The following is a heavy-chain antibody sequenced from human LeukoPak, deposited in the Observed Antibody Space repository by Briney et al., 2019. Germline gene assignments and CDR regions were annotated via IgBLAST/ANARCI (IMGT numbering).Heavy chain of an antibody. V-gene: IGHV3-23*01. Sequence: SGGSLRLSCAASGFTFSSYAMSWVRQAPGKGLEWVSGVSGSGGSTHYADSVKDRFTISRDSSKNTLYLQMNSLRAEDTAVYYCAKGTVVVVAATPDAFDIWGQGTMVTVSS. D-gene: IGHD2-15*01. CDR2: VSGSGGST. J-gene: IGHJ3*02. CDR3: AKGTVVVVAATPDAFDI. CDR1: GFTFSSYA.